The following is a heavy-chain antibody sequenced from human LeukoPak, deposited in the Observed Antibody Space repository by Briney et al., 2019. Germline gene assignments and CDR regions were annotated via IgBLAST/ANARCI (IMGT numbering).Heavy chain of an antibody. J-gene: IGHJ4*02. CDR3: ARMSNYYDSSGYYSDFDY. V-gene: IGHV3-7*01. CDR2: IKQDGSEK. CDR1: GFTFSSYW. Sequence: GGSLRLSCAASGFTFSSYWMSWVRQAPGKGLEWVANIKQDGSEKYYVDSVKGRFTISRDNAKNTLYLQMNSLRAEDTAVYYCARMSNYYDSSGYYSDFDYWGQGTLVTVSS. D-gene: IGHD3-22*01.